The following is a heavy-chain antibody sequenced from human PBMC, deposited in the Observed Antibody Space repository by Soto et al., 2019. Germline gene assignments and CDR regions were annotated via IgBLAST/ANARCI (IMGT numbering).Heavy chain of an antibody. CDR3: VKERYGSGSYPYFDY. Sequence: GSLRLSCAASGFTFSNYAMSWVRQAPGKGLEWVSDINGGTTNYAETVKGRFTISRDTSKNTLYLQMNSLRAEDTAVYYCVKERYGSGSYPYFDYWGQGSLVTVSS. CDR1: GFTFSNYA. D-gene: IGHD3-10*01. CDR2: INGGTT. J-gene: IGHJ4*02. V-gene: IGHV3-23*01.